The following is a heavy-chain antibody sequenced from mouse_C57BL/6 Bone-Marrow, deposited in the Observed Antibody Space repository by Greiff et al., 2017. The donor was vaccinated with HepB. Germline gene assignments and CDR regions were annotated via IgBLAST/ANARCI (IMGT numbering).Heavy chain of an antibody. J-gene: IGHJ2*01. V-gene: IGHV7-3*01. Sequence: DVHLVESGGGLVQPGGSLSLSCAASGFTFTDYYMSWVRQPPGKALEWLGFIRNKANGYTTEYSASVKGRFTISRDNSQSILYLQMNALRAEDSATYYCARYNGSYFDYWGQGTTLTVSS. CDR1: GFTFTDYY. CDR2: IRNKANGYTT. CDR3: ARYNGSYFDY. D-gene: IGHD1-1*01.